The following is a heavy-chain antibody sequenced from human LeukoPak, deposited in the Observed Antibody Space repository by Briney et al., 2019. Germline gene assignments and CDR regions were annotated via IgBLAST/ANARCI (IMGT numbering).Heavy chain of an antibody. CDR3: AKAYGDYVHYFDY. CDR1: GFTFSSYG. CDR2: ISNDGSKR. Sequence: GGSLRLSCAASGFTFSSYGMHWVRQAPGKGLEWVAAISNDGSKRYSVDSVKGRFTISRDNSKNTLDLQMNSLRVEDTAVYYCAKAYGDYVHYFDYWGQGTLVTVSS. V-gene: IGHV3-30*18. D-gene: IGHD4-17*01. J-gene: IGHJ4*02.